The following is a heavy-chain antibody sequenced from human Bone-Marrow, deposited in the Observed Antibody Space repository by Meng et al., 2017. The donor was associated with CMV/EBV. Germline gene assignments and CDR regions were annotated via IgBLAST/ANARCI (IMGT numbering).Heavy chain of an antibody. Sequence: SVKVSCKASGGTFSSYAISWVRQAPGQGLEWMGGIIPIFGTANYAQKFQGRVTITTDESTSTAYMELSSLRSEDTAVYYCAREGVEMATIAQPYFDDWGHGTLVTVSS. CDR2: IIPIFGTA. CDR3: AREGVEMATIAQPYFDD. CDR1: GGTFSSYA. J-gene: IGHJ4*01. D-gene: IGHD5-24*01. V-gene: IGHV1-69*05.